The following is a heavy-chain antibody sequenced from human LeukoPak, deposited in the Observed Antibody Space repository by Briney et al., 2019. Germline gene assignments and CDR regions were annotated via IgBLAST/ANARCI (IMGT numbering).Heavy chain of an antibody. CDR1: GFPFSTYW. J-gene: IGHJ4*02. V-gene: IGHV3-7*03. Sequence: GGSLRLSCAASGFPFSTYWMNWIRQAPGKGLEWVANINQDGSDQYYVDSVKGRFTISRDNAKNSLYLQMNNLRAEDTAVYYCAPRVVGSAPFDYWGQGTLVTVSS. D-gene: IGHD2-15*01. CDR2: INQDGSDQ. CDR3: APRVVGSAPFDY.